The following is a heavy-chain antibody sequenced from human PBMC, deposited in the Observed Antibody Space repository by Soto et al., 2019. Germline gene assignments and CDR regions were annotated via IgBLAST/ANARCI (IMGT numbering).Heavy chain of an antibody. CDR2: FYTTGRA. V-gene: IGHV4-4*07. Sequence: SETLSLTCSVSGGSISSSYWNWIRQPAGKGLEWIGRFYTTGRASYNPSLKGRLTLSGDTSKNHFSLKLRSVTAADTAVYYCARHRGPAPVYWGQGTLVTVSS. D-gene: IGHD3-10*01. CDR1: GGSISSSY. CDR3: ARHRGPAPVY. J-gene: IGHJ4*02.